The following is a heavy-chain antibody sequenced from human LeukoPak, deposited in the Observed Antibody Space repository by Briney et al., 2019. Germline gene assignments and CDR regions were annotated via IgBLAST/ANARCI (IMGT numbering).Heavy chain of an antibody. Sequence: PSETLSLTRTVSGGSISSGSYYWSWIRQPAGKGLEWIGHIYTSGSTNYNPSLKSRVTISVDTSKNQFSLKLSSVTAADTAVYYCARDLGPQGVDYWGQGTLVTVSS. CDR1: GGSISSGSYY. J-gene: IGHJ4*02. D-gene: IGHD3-16*01. CDR2: IYTSGST. CDR3: ARDLGPQGVDY. V-gene: IGHV4-61*09.